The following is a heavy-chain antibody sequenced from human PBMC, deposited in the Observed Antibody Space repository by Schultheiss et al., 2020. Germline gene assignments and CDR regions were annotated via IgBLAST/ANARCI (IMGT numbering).Heavy chain of an antibody. V-gene: IGHV5-51*01. CDR1: GHSFTSYW. J-gene: IGHJ6*02. CDR3: ARLPPRSSARYGMDV. Sequence: GESLKISCKGSGHSFTSYWIGWVRQMPGKGLEWMGIIYPGDSDTRYSPSFQGQVTISADKSISTAYLQWSSLKASDTAMYYCARLPPRSSARYGMDVWGQGTTVNVFS. D-gene: IGHD6-6*01. CDR2: IYPGDSDT.